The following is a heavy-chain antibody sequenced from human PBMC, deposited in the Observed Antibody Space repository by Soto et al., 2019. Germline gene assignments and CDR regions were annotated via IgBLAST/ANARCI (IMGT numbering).Heavy chain of an antibody. D-gene: IGHD6-13*01. CDR2: IYYSGST. V-gene: IGHV4-61*08. J-gene: IGHJ2*01. CDR3: ARGYYTSWYWFDR. Sequence: QVERQASGPGLVKLSETLSRTCTVSVSGGSVSTGVHYWSWIRQPPGKGLEWIGYIYYSGSTNYNPSLKSRVTILVDTSKNQFSLKLTSVTAADTVVYYCARGYYTSWYWFDRWGRGTLVTVSS. CDR1: GGSVSTGVHY.